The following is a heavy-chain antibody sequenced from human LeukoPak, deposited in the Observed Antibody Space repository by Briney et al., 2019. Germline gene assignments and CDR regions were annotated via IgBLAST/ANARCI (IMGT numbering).Heavy chain of an antibody. CDR3: ARDCSSTRCQGPVFDN. CDR2: IHPSGGNT. D-gene: IGHD2-2*01. CDR1: GYTFTSNY. J-gene: IGHJ4*02. V-gene: IGHV1-46*01. Sequence: AASVKVSCKASGYTFTSNYMHWVRQAPGQGLEWMGIIHPSGGNTNYAQKFQGRVAMTRDTSTSTVYMELSGLRSEDTAIYYCARDCSSTRCQGPVFDNWGQGTLVTVSS.